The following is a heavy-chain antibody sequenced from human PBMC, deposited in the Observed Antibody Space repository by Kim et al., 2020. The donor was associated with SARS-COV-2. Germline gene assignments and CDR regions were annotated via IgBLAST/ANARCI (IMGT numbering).Heavy chain of an antibody. CDR1: GFTFRNYA. Sequence: GESLKISCGASGFTFRNYAMHWVRQAPGKGLEWVAVIWYDGSNKYYADSVKGRFTISRDNSKNTLSLQVNSLRAEDTAMYFCTRGAGSDYFYLFDYWGQGTLVTVSS. CDR3: TRGAGSDYFYLFDY. J-gene: IGHJ4*02. D-gene: IGHD3-22*01. V-gene: IGHV3-33*01. CDR2: IWYDGSNK.